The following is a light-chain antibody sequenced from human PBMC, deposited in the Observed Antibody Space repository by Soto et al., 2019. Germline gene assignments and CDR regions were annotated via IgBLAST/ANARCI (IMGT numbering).Light chain of an antibody. Sequence: QSVLTQPASVSGSPGQSITISCTGTSSDVGSYNLVSWYQHHPGKVPKLMIYEVNKRPSGVSNRFSGSKSGNTASLTISGLQAEDEADYYCCSYAGTSYVFGTGTKVT. V-gene: IGLV2-23*02. CDR1: SSDVGSYNL. J-gene: IGLJ1*01. CDR3: CSYAGTSYV. CDR2: EVN.